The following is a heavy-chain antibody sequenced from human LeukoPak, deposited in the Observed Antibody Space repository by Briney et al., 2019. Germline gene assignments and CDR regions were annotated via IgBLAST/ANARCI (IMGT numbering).Heavy chain of an antibody. CDR2: IYYSGST. V-gene: IGHV4-59*01. Sequence: SETLSLTCTVSGGSISSYYWSWIRQPPGKGLEWIGYIYYSGSTNYSPSLKSRVTISVDTSKNQFSLKLSSVTAADTAVYYCARDTYSSGWYGMTNWFDPWGQGTLVTVSS. CDR3: ARDTYSSGWYGMTNWFDP. CDR1: GGSISSYY. D-gene: IGHD6-19*01. J-gene: IGHJ5*02.